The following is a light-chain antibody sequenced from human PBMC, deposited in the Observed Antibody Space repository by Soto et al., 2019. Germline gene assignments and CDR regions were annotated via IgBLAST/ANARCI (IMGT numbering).Light chain of an antibody. Sequence: EIVLTQSPGTRSLSPGERATLSCRASQSLSKTYLAWYQKKPGQAPRLLIDGASSRATGTPDRFSGSGSGTDFTLTISRLEPEDFAVYYCQQYVSPPWTFGQGTKVEIK. CDR2: GAS. V-gene: IGKV3-20*01. CDR1: QSLSKTY. CDR3: QQYVSPPWT. J-gene: IGKJ1*01.